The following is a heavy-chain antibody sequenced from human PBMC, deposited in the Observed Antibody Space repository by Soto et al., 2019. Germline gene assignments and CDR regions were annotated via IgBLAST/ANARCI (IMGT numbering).Heavy chain of an antibody. Sequence: QVQLQESGPGLVKPSQTLSLTCTVSGGSISSGDYYWSWIRQPPGKGLEWIGYIDYRGSTYYNPSVKGRVTISVDPSKNQFPLKLSSVTAADTAVYYCAREERWLQFVYFDYWGQGTLVTVSS. D-gene: IGHD5-12*01. V-gene: IGHV4-30-4*01. CDR1: GGSISSGDYY. CDR2: IDYRGST. CDR3: AREERWLQFVYFDY. J-gene: IGHJ4*02.